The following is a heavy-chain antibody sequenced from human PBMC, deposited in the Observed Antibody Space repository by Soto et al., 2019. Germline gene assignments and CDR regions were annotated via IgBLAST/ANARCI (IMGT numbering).Heavy chain of an antibody. CDR3: ARLYCSGGSCYSVGIVWFDP. CDR1: GGSISSSSYY. V-gene: IGHV4-39*01. J-gene: IGHJ5*02. CDR2: IYYSWST. D-gene: IGHD2-15*01. Sequence: SETLSLTCTVSGGSISSSSYYWGWIRQPPGKGLEWIGSIYYSWSTYYNPSLKSRVTISVDTSKNQFSLKLSSVTAADTAVYYCARLYCSGGSCYSVGIVWFDPWGQGTLVTVSS.